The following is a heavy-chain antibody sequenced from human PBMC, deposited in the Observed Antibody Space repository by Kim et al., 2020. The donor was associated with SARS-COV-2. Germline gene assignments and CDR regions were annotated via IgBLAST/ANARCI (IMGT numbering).Heavy chain of an antibody. D-gene: IGHD5-12*01. J-gene: IGHJ4*02. V-gene: IGHV3-33*06. CDR3: AKGGYSGYVATPIIGY. Sequence: SGKGRFPISRDNSKNTLYLQRNSLRAEDTAVYYCAKGGYSGYVATPIIGYWGQGTLVTVSS.